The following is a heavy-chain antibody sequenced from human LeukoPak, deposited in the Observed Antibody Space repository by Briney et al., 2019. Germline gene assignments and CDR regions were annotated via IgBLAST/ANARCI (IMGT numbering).Heavy chain of an antibody. V-gene: IGHV3-74*01. D-gene: IGHD3-3*01. CDR2: INSDGSST. CDR3: ARVTVGYYDFWSGYSGYFDY. Sequence: GGSLRLSCAASGFTFSSYWMHWVRQAPGKGLVWVSRINSDGSSTSYADSVKGRFTISRDNAKNTLYLQMNSLRAEDTAVYYCARVTVGYYDFWSGYSGYFDYWGQGTLGTVSS. J-gene: IGHJ4*02. CDR1: GFTFSSYW.